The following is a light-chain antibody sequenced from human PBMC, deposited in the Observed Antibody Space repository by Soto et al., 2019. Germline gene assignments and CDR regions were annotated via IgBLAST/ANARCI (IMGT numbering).Light chain of an antibody. CDR3: QSYDSSLSAPRWV. Sequence: QSVLTQPPSVSGAPGQRVTISCTGSSSNIGAGYDVHWYQQLPGTAPKLLIYGNSNRPSGVPDRFSGSKSGTSASLAITGLQAEDEADYYCQSYDSSLSAPRWVFGGGTKLTVL. CDR1: SSNIGAGYD. J-gene: IGLJ3*02. V-gene: IGLV1-40*01. CDR2: GNS.